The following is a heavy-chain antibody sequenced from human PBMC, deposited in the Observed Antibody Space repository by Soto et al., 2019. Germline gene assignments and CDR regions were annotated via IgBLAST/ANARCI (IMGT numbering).Heavy chain of an antibody. J-gene: IGHJ4*02. V-gene: IGHV1-69*01. CDR1: GGTFSSYA. CDR3: AREGSTYYYGSGSYYPFYY. Sequence: QVQLVQSGAEVKKPGSSVKVSCKASGGTFSSYAISWVRQAPGQGLEWMGGLIPIFGTANYAQKFQGRVTITADESTSTAYMELSSLRSEDTAVYYCAREGSTYYYGSGSYYPFYYWGQGTLVTVSS. D-gene: IGHD3-10*01. CDR2: LIPIFGTA.